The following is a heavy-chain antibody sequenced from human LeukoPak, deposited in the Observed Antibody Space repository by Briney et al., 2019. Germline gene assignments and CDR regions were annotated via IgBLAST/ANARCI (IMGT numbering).Heavy chain of an antibody. CDR3: ARDARQQLVERFDY. CDR1: GFTFSNYA. Sequence: PGGSLRLSCAASGFTFSNYAIHWVRQAPGKGLEWVTVISYDGTKKYYADSVKGRLTISRDNSKNTLYLQMNSLRAEDTAVYYCARDARQQLVERFDYWGQGTLVTVSS. CDR2: ISYDGTKK. V-gene: IGHV3-30-3*01. D-gene: IGHD6-13*01. J-gene: IGHJ4*02.